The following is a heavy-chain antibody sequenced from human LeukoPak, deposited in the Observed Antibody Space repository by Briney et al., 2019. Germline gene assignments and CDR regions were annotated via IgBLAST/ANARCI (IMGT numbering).Heavy chain of an antibody. D-gene: IGHD4-17*01. J-gene: IGHJ4*02. CDR3: TTRGMTTVTARDY. V-gene: IGHV3-73*01. CDR1: GFTFSGSA. CDR2: IRSKANSYAT. Sequence: PGGSLGLSCAASGFTFSGSAMHWVRQASGKGLEWVGRIRSKANSYATAYAASVKGRFTISRDDSKNTAYLQMNSLKTEDTAVYYCTTRGMTTVTARDYWGQGTLVTVSS.